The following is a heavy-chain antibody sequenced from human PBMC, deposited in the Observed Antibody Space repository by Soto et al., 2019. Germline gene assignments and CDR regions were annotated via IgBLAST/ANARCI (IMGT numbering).Heavy chain of an antibody. CDR3: ARSLGQLVPHVDY. CDR2: IIPIFGTA. D-gene: IGHD6-6*01. Sequence: QVQLVQSGAEVKKPGSSVKVSCKASGGTFSSYAISWVRQAPGQGLEWMGGIIPIFGTANYAQKLQGRVTXTXDXXTRTAYLELRSLRSEDTAVYYCARSLGQLVPHVDYWGQGTLVTVSS. V-gene: IGHV1-69*05. J-gene: IGHJ4*02. CDR1: GGTFSSYA.